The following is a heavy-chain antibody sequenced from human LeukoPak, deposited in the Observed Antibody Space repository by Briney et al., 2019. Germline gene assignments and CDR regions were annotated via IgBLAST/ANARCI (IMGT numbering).Heavy chain of an antibody. Sequence: SETLSLTCTVSGGSISSSNYYWGWIRQPPGKGLEWIGTIYYSGSTYCNPSLKSRVTISVDTSKNQFSLKLRSVAAADTAVYYCARQGGYYYGSGFDYWGQGTLVTVSS. CDR2: IYYSGST. J-gene: IGHJ4*02. D-gene: IGHD3-10*01. V-gene: IGHV4-39*01. CDR1: GGSISSSNYY. CDR3: ARQGGYYYGSGFDY.